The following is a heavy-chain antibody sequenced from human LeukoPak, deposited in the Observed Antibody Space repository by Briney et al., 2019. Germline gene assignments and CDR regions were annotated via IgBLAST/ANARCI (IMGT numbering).Heavy chain of an antibody. J-gene: IGHJ4*02. CDR2: ISYDGSNK. V-gene: IGHV3-30-3*01. CDR1: GFTFSSYA. Sequence: GGSLRLSCAASGFTFSSYAMHWVRQAPGKGLEWVAVISYDGSNKCYADSVKGRFTISRDNSKNTLYLQMNSLRAEDTAVYYCARDAFASGSYNPFDNWGQGTLVTVSS. CDR3: ARDAFASGSYNPFDN. D-gene: IGHD3-10*01.